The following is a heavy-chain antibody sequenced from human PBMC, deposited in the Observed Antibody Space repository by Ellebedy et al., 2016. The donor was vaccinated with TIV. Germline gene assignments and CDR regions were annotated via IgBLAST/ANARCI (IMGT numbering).Heavy chain of an antibody. D-gene: IGHD3-9*01. Sequence: SETLSLXXTVSGGSISSGGYYWSWIRQHPGKGLEWIGYIYYSGSTYYNPSLKSRVTISVDTSKNQFSLKLSSVTAADTAVYYCASTGRYFDWLGADSWFDPWGQGTLVTVSS. CDR3: ASTGRYFDWLGADSWFDP. V-gene: IGHV4-31*03. CDR1: GGSISSGGYY. J-gene: IGHJ5*02. CDR2: IYYSGST.